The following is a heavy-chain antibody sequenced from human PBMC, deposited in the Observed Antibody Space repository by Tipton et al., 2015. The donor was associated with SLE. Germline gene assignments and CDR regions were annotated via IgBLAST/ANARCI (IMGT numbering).Heavy chain of an antibody. D-gene: IGHD4-17*01. J-gene: IGHJ4*02. CDR3: ARWMTTVTTGYFDY. CDR1: GGSISSYY. CDR2: IYYSGST. V-gene: IGHV4-59*12. Sequence: TLSLTCTVSGGSISSYYWSWIRQPLGKGLEWIGYIYYSGSTNYNPSLKSRVTISVDTSKNQFSLKLSSVTAADTAVYYCARWMTTVTTGYFDYWGQGTLVTVSS.